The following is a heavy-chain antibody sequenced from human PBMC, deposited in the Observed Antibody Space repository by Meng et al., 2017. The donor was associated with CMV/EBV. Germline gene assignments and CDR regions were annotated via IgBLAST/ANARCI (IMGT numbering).Heavy chain of an antibody. Sequence: GGSLRLSCAASGFTFSSYEMNWVRQAPGKGLEWVSYISSSGSTIYYADSVKGRFTISRDNAKNSPYLQMNSLRAEDTAVYYCASFSPLYCSSTSCSNNWFDPWGQGTLVTVSS. CDR3: ASFSPLYCSSTSCSNNWFDP. J-gene: IGHJ5*02. V-gene: IGHV3-48*03. CDR1: GFTFSSYE. D-gene: IGHD2-2*01. CDR2: ISSSGSTI.